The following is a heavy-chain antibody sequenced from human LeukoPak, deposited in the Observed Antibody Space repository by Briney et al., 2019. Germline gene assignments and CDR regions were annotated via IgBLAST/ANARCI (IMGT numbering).Heavy chain of an antibody. V-gene: IGHV3-21*01. D-gene: IGHD5-18*01. J-gene: IGHJ4*02. CDR3: ARVGRGYSYGYGVDY. Sequence: GGSLRLSCAASGFTFSSYSMNWVRQAPGKGLEWVSSISSSSSYIYYADSVKGRFTISRDNATNSLYLQMNSLRAEDTAVYYCARVGRGYSYGYGVDYWGQGTLVTVSS. CDR1: GFTFSSYS. CDR2: ISSSSSYI.